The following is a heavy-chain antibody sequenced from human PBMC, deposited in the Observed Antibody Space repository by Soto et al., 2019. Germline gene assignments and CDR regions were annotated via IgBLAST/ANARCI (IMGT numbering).Heavy chain of an antibody. CDR3: ARDHYGSGSYPDPFDY. V-gene: IGHV3-48*02. CDR1: GFTFSSYS. Sequence: PGGSLRLSCATSGFTFSSYSMNWVRQAPGKGLEWISYIRSSSNSIYYADSVKGRFTISRDNAKNSLYLQMNSLRDEDTAVYYCARDHYGSGSYPDPFDYWGQGTLVTVS. CDR2: IRSSSNSI. D-gene: IGHD3-10*01. J-gene: IGHJ4*02.